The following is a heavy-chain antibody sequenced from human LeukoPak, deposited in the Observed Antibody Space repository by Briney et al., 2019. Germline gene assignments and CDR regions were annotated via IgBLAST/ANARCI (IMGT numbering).Heavy chain of an antibody. V-gene: IGHV1-8*01. Sequence: ASVKVSCKTSGYTFTSYDINWVRQATGQGLEWMGWMNPNSGNTGYAQKFQGRVTMTRNTSISTAYMELSSLRSEDTAVYYCARGGDVVVVPASFDYWGQGTLVTVSS. CDR1: GYTFTSYD. J-gene: IGHJ4*02. D-gene: IGHD2-2*01. CDR2: MNPNSGNT. CDR3: ARGGDVVVVPASFDY.